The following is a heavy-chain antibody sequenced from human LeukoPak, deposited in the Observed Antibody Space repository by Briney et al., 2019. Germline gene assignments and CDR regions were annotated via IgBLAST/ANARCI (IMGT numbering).Heavy chain of an antibody. CDR3: ARERAIVVVPAAPQEEYYYMDV. J-gene: IGHJ6*03. D-gene: IGHD2-2*01. CDR2: INHSGST. Sequence: SETLSLTCAVYGGSFSGYYWSWIRQPPGKGLEWIGEINHSGSTNYNPSLKSRVTISVDTSKNQFSLKLSSVTAADTAVYYCARERAIVVVPAAPQEEYYYMDVWGKGTTVTVSS. CDR1: GGSFSGYY. V-gene: IGHV4-34*01.